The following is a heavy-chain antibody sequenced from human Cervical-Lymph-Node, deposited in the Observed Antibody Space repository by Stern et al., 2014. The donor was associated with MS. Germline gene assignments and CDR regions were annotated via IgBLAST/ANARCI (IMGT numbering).Heavy chain of an antibody. D-gene: IGHD2/OR15-2a*01. CDR3: ARNSPFDP. J-gene: IGHJ5*02. Sequence: QVQLQQWGPGLVKPSQTLSLTCSVSGGSIISGGHLWSWIRQPPGEGLEWIGYIHSTGSTYYNPSLRSRVAISLDPSQNLFSLSLTSVTAADTAVYYCARNSPFDPWGQGTLVTVSS. CDR2: IHSTGST. CDR1: GGSIISGGHL. V-gene: IGHV4-31*03.